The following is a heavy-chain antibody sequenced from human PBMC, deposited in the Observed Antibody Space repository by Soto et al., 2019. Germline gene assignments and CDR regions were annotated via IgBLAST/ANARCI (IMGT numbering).Heavy chain of an antibody. CDR2: IWYDGSNK. D-gene: IGHD6-6*01. Sequence: PGGSLRLSCAASGFTFISYGMHWVRQAPGKGLEWVAVIWYDGSNKYYADSVKGRFTISRDNSKNTLYLQMNSLRAEDTAVYYCARGPIAARRDYYYYGMDVWGQGTTVTVSS. CDR1: GFTFISYG. V-gene: IGHV3-33*01. J-gene: IGHJ6*02. CDR3: ARGPIAARRDYYYYGMDV.